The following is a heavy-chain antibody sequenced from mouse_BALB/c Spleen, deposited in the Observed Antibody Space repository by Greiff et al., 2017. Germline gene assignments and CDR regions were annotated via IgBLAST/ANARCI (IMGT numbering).Heavy chain of an antibody. J-gene: IGHJ4*01. CDR3: ARNGNYYAMDD. V-gene: IGHV1-80*01. Sequence: QVQLQQSGAELVRPGSSVKISCKASGYAFSSYWMNWVKQRPGQGLEWIGQIYPGDGDTNYNGKFKGKATLTADKSSSTAYMQLSSLTSEDSAVYFCARNGNYYAMDDWGQGTSVTVAS. D-gene: IGHD2-1*01. CDR1: GYAFSSYW. CDR2: IYPGDGDT.